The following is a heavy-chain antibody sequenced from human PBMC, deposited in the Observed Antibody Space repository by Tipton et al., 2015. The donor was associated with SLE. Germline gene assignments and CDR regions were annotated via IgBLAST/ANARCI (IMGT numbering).Heavy chain of an antibody. CDR2: INPSGGNS. D-gene: IGHD2-21*01. CDR1: GYTFTTDY. V-gene: IGHV1-46*01. Sequence: QLVQSGPEVKEPGASVKVSCKASGYTFTTDYIHWVRQAPGQGLEWMGIINPSGGNSACAQKFQGRVAMTRDTSTTAVYMEMSSLRSDDTAVYYCARTNRNSPDGFDLWGQGTMVTVSA. CDR3: ARTNRNSPDGFDL. J-gene: IGHJ3*01.